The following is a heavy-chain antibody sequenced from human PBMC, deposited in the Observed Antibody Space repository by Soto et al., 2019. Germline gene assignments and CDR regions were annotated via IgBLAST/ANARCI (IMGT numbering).Heavy chain of an antibody. CDR3: ARGGEHHYDILTGYYYFDY. Sequence: VKVSCKASGGTFSSYAISWVRQAPGQGLEWMGGIIPIFGTANYAQKFQGRVTITADESTSTAYMELSSLRSEDTAVYYCARGGEHHYDILTGYYYFDYWGQGTLVTVSS. J-gene: IGHJ4*02. CDR1: GGTFSSYA. D-gene: IGHD3-9*01. V-gene: IGHV1-69*13. CDR2: IIPIFGTA.